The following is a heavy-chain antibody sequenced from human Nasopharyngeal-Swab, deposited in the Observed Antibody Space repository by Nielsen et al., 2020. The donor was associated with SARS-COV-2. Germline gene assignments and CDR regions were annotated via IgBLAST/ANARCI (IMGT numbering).Heavy chain of an antibody. CDR2: INPDGRHI. D-gene: IGHD2-15*01. CDR3: AIDLRWRFDY. Sequence: GESLKISCGVSGSTFNNFWMNWVRQAPGRELEWVAKINPDGRHITYADSVKGRFAISRDNAKKSVFLQMDYLRVEDTAVYYCAIDLRWRFDYWGQGTLVTVSS. J-gene: IGHJ4*02. V-gene: IGHV3-7*01. CDR1: GSTFNNFW.